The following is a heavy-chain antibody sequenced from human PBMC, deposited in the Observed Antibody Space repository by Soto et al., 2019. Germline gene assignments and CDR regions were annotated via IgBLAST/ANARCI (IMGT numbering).Heavy chain of an antibody. V-gene: IGHV4-31*03. CDR3: ARCSLVVVPAPGFDP. CDR1: GGSISSGGYY. J-gene: IGHJ5*02. Sequence: PSETLSLTCTVSGGSISSGGYYWGWIRPHPGQGLEWIRYIYRSCNAYYNPSLKRRITIAVDTSKNQFSLKLSSVSAADTALYYCARCSLVVVPAPGFDPWGRGTLVTVSS. D-gene: IGHD2-2*01. CDR2: IYRSCNA.